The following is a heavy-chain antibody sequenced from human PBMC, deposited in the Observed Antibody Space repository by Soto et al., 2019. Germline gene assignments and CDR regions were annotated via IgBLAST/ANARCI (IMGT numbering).Heavy chain of an antibody. CDR3: GRGKGGMDFVVVPAPPNWFDP. CDR1: GGSISSYY. D-gene: IGHD2-2*03. Sequence: SETLSLTCTVTGGSISSYYWSWIRQPPGKGLEWIGYIYYSGSTNYNPSLKSRVTISVDTSKNQFSLKLSSVTAADTAVYYCGRGKGGMDFVVVPAPPNWFDPGGQETRATVP. CDR2: IYYSGST. J-gene: IGHJ5*02. V-gene: IGHV4-59*08.